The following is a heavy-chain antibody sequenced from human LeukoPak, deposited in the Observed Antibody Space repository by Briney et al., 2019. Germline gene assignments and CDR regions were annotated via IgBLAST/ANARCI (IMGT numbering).Heavy chain of an antibody. CDR1: GFTFRSYS. CDR2: IDPSSTYI. J-gene: IGHJ3*02. Sequence: GGSLRLSCAASGFTFRSYSMNWVRQAPGKGLEWVSAIDPSSTYIYYADSVKGRFTISRDNAENSLYLQMNSLRVEDTAVYYCAKDRWELHAFDIWGQGTMVTVSS. V-gene: IGHV3-21*01. CDR3: AKDRWELHAFDI. D-gene: IGHD2-15*01.